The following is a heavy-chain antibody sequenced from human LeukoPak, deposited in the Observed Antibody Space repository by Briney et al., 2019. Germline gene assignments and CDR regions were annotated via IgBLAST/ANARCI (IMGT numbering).Heavy chain of an antibody. CDR2: ISYDGSNK. CDR1: GFIFSSYA. J-gene: IGHJ4*02. V-gene: IGHV3-30-3*01. CDR3: ARDVANYDFWSGYFDY. Sequence: GSLRLSCAASGFIFSSYAIHWVRQAPGKGLEWVAVISYDGSNKYYADSVKGRFTISRDNSKNTLYLQMNSLRAEDTAVYYCARDVANYDFWSGYFDYWGQGTLVTVSS. D-gene: IGHD3-3*01.